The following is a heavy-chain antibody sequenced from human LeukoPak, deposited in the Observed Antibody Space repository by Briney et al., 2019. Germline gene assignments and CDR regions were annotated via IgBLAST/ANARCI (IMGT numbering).Heavy chain of an antibody. Sequence: GGSLRLSCATSGFTFSTYGMHWVRQAPGQGLEWLSFIRYDGSNKYHADSVKGRFSISRDNTKNTLYLQMNTLRAEDTAVYYCTRDRFYAMDAWGQGTTVTVSS. CDR3: TRDRFYAMDA. V-gene: IGHV3-30*02. CDR1: GFTFSTYG. CDR2: IRYDGSNK. J-gene: IGHJ6*02.